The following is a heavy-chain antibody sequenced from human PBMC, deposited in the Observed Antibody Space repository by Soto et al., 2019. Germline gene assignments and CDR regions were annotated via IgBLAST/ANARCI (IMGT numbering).Heavy chain of an antibody. CDR1: GYSFTSYW. J-gene: IGHJ4*02. D-gene: IGHD1-7*01. V-gene: IGHV5-51*01. CDR2: IYPGDSDT. CDR3: ARAQSVANYSFDY. Sequence: PGESLKISCKGSGYSFTSYWIGWVRQMPGKGLEWMGIIYPGDSDTRYSPSFQGRVTISADKPISTAYLQWSSLKALDTAMYYCARAQSVANYSFDYWGQGTLVIVSS.